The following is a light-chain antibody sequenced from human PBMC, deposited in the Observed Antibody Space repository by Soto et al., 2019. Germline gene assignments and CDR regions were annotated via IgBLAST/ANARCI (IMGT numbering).Light chain of an antibody. CDR1: QSIGRW. CDR2: DVS. CDR3: HHYET. Sequence: DIQMTQSPSTLSASVGDRVTITCRASQSIGRWLAWYQQKPGKAPKLLIYDVSSLQSGVPSRFSGSGSGTEFTLTISRLEPEDFTVYYCHHYETFGQGTKVDIK. V-gene: IGKV1-5*01. J-gene: IGKJ1*01.